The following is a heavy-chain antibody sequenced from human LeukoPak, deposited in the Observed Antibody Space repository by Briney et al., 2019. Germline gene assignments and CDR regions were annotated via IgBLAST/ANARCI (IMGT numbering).Heavy chain of an antibody. CDR1: GFTFSSYW. Sequence: QPGGSLRLSCAASGFTFSSYWMHWVRQAPGKGLVWVSRINSDGSSTSYADSVKGRFTISRDNAKNTLYLQMNSLRAEDTAVYYCARTHYYDSSGYLIGTHHAFDIWGQGTMVTVSS. J-gene: IGHJ3*02. V-gene: IGHV3-74*01. CDR3: ARTHYYDSSGYLIGTHHAFDI. CDR2: INSDGSST. D-gene: IGHD3-22*01.